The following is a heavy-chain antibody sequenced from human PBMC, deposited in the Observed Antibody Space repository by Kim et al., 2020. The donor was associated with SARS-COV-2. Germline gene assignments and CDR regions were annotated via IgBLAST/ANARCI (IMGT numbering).Heavy chain of an antibody. Sequence: ASVKVSCKASGYTFTSYDINWVRQATGQGLEWMGWMNPNSGNTGYAQKFQGRVTMTRNTSISTAYMELSSLRSEDTAVYYCARGRIQLWGPDYWGQGTLVTVSS. V-gene: IGHV1-8*01. J-gene: IGHJ4*02. D-gene: IGHD5-18*01. CDR3: ARGRIQLWGPDY. CDR2: MNPNSGNT. CDR1: GYTFTSYD.